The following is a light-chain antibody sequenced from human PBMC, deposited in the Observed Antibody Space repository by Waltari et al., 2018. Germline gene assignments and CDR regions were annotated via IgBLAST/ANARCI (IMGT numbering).Light chain of an antibody. CDR3: QQYNNWPPGT. Sequence: ETVVTQSPATLSVSQGERATLPCRTSQTIDRTLAWYHQKPGQAPRLVIYGASIRATGIPARFSGSGSATEFALTISGLQSEDFAVYYCQQYNNWPPGTFGQGTKVEI. CDR2: GAS. J-gene: IGKJ1*01. CDR1: QTIDRT. V-gene: IGKV3-15*01.